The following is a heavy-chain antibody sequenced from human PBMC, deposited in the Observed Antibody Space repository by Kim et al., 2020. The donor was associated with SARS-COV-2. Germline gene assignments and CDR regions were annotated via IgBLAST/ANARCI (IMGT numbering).Heavy chain of an antibody. CDR3: AREHGDYICIDY. V-gene: IGHV3-74*01. Sequence: GGSLRLSCAASGFTFSSYWMHWVRQAPGKGLVWVSRINSDGSSTSYADSVKGRFTISRDNAKNTLYLQMNSLRADDTAVYYCAREHGDYICIDYWGQGTLVTVSS. CDR1: GFTFSSYW. D-gene: IGHD4-17*01. CDR2: INSDGSST. J-gene: IGHJ4*02.